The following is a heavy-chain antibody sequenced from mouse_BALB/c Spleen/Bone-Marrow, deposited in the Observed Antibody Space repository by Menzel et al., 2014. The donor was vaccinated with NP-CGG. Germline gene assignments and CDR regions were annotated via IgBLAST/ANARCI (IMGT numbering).Heavy chain of an antibody. V-gene: IGHV1-14*01. CDR2: INPYNDGT. Sequence: EVQLQQSGPELVKPGASVKMSCKASGYTFTSYVMHWVKQKPGQGLEWIGYINPYNDGTKYNEKFKGKATLTSDKSSSTAYMELSSLTSEDSAVYYCAREGGYYVSLYAMDYWGQGTSVTVSS. J-gene: IGHJ4*01. D-gene: IGHD1-1*01. CDR3: AREGGYYVSLYAMDY. CDR1: GYTFTSYV.